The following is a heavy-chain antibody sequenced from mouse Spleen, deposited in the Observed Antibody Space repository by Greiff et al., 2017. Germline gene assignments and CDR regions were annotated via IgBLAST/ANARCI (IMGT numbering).Heavy chain of an antibody. J-gene: IGHJ4*01. CDR3: ARGGSYAMDY. CDR2: IDPSDSYT. CDR1: GYTFTSYW. Sequence: VQLQQSGAELVRPGTSVKLSCKASGYTFTSYWMHWVKQRPGQGLEWIGVIDPSDSYTNYNQKFKGKATLTVDTSSSTAYMQLSSLTSEDSAVYYCARGGSYAMDYWGQGTSVTVSS. V-gene: IGHV1-59*01.